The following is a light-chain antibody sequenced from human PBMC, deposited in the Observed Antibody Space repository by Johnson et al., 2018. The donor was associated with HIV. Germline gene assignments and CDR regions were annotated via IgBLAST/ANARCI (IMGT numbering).Light chain of an antibody. J-gene: IGLJ1*01. V-gene: IGLV1-51*01. CDR2: DNS. CDR1: SSDIGYNF. Sequence: QSVLTQPPLVSAAPGQKVTISCSGSSSDIGYNFVSWYQHLPGTAPKLLVYDNSKRPSGLPDRFSATKSATSATLGIPGLQTGDEADYYCGTWDGSLSAGVFGTGTKVTVL. CDR3: GTWDGSLSAGV.